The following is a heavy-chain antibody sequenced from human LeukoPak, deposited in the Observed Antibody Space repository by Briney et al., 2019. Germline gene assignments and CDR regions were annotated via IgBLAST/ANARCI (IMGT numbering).Heavy chain of an antibody. Sequence: SVKVSCKASGGTFSSYAISWVRQAPGQGLEWMGGIIPIFDTANYAQKFQGRVTITTDESTSTAYMELSSLRSEDTAVYYCARVYYDSSGYYYSDYWGQGTLVTVSS. J-gene: IGHJ4*02. CDR3: ARVYYDSSGYYYSDY. CDR1: GGTFSSYA. CDR2: IIPIFDTA. D-gene: IGHD3-22*01. V-gene: IGHV1-69*05.